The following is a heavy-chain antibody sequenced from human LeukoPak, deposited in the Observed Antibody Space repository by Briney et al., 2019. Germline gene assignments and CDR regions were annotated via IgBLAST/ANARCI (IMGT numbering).Heavy chain of an antibody. V-gene: IGHV3-30-3*01. CDR3: ARDRENTYYYDSSGLFDY. Sequence: PGRSLRLSCAASGFTFSSYAMHWVRQAPGKGLEWVAVISYDGSNKYYADSVKGRFTISRDNSKNTLYLQMNSLRAEDMAVYYCARDRENTYYYDSSGLFDYWGQGTLVTVSS. D-gene: IGHD3-22*01. J-gene: IGHJ4*02. CDR1: GFTFSSYA. CDR2: ISYDGSNK.